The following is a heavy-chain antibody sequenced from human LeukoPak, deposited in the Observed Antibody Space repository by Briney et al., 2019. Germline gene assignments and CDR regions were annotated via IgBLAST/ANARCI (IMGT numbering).Heavy chain of an antibody. CDR2: IYYSGST. Sequence: SETLSLTCTVSGDSITSSSYYWGWIRQPPGKGLEWIGSIYYSGSTNYNPSLKSRVTISVDTSKNQFSLKLSSVTAADTAVYYCARVEMATNSYYFDYWGQGTLVTVSS. J-gene: IGHJ4*02. CDR1: GDSITSSSYY. CDR3: ARVEMATNSYYFDY. V-gene: IGHV4-39*07. D-gene: IGHD5-24*01.